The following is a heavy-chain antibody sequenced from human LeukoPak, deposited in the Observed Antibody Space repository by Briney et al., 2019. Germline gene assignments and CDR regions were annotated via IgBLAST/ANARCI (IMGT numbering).Heavy chain of an antibody. D-gene: IGHD6-6*01. CDR3: ARFASWAFDI. CDR1: GGSISSSSYY. V-gene: IGHV4-39*01. Sequence: PSKTLSLTCTVSGGSISSSSYYWGWIRQPPGKGLEWMGSIHYSGSTYYNPSLKRRLTISVDTSKNQFSLKLTSVTAADTAVYYCARFASWAFDIWGQGTMVTVSS. J-gene: IGHJ3*02. CDR2: IHYSGST.